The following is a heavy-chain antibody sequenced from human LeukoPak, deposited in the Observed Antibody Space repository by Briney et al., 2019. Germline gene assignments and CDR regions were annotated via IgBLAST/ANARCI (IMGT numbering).Heavy chain of an antibody. V-gene: IGHV1-69*13. D-gene: IGHD1-26*01. CDR1: GGTFSSYS. CDR2: IIPIFDTA. J-gene: IGHJ4*02. Sequence: GASVKVSCKASGGTFSSYSISWVRQAPGRGLEWMGGIIPIFDTADYAQKFQGRVTITADESTSTAYMELRSLRSDDTAVYYCARDLDQYSGRFGGFGHDFWGQGTLVTVSS. CDR3: ARDLDQYSGRFGGFGHDF.